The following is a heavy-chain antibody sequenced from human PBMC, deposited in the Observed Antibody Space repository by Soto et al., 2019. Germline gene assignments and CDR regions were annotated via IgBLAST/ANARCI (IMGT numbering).Heavy chain of an antibody. D-gene: IGHD2-2*01. Sequence: QVQLVQSGAEVKKPGSSVKVSCKASGGSFSSYAITWVRQAPGQALEWMGGIIVLFGTANYAQNFQGRVTITADEPTSTAYMELSSLRSEDTAVYYCARNACESISCSHSFNYGMDVWGQGTTVTVSS. V-gene: IGHV1-69*01. J-gene: IGHJ6*02. CDR3: ARNACESISCSHSFNYGMDV. CDR2: IIVLFGTA. CDR1: GGSFSSYA.